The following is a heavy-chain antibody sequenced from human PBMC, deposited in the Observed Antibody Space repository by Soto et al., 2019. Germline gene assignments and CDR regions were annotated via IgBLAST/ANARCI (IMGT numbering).Heavy chain of an antibody. CDR3: AKADGQQWLIPHLDN. D-gene: IGHD6-19*01. J-gene: IGHJ4*02. CDR2: ISCCGGSA. Sequence: EVQLLESGGGVVQPGGSLRLSCVASGFNFKKFAMAWVRQAAGEGLEWVSGISCCGGSASYADSVKGRFSIARDDSKNTGSLHLNSLRVEDTAQYSCAKADGQQWLIPHLDNWGQGTLGTVS. V-gene: IGHV3-23*01. CDR1: GFNFKKFA.